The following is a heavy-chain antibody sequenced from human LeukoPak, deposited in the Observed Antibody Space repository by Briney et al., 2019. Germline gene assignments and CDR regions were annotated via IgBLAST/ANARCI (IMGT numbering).Heavy chain of an antibody. D-gene: IGHD6-13*01. CDR1: GGSISSYY. J-gene: IGHJ6*03. CDR2: IYTSGST. CDR3: AGAGGEQQLEYYYNYYYMDV. Sequence: SETLSLTCTVSGGSISSYYWSWIRQPAGKGLEWIGRIYTSGSTNYNPSLKSRVTMSVDTSKNQFSLKLSSVTAADTAVYYCAGAGGEQQLEYYYNYYYMDVWGKGTTVTVSS. V-gene: IGHV4-4*07.